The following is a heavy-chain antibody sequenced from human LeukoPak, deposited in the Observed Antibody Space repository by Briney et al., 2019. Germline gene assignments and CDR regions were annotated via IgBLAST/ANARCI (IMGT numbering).Heavy chain of an antibody. Sequence: GGSLRLSCAASGFTVSSNYMNWVRQAPGKGLEWVSVIYSGGSTYYADSVKGRFTISRDKSKNTLYLQMYSLRAEDTAVYYCARDDLDYPFHYWDQGTLVTVSS. CDR1: GFTVSSNY. V-gene: IGHV3-66*02. CDR2: IYSGGST. D-gene: IGHD4-11*01. J-gene: IGHJ4*02. CDR3: ARDDLDYPFHY.